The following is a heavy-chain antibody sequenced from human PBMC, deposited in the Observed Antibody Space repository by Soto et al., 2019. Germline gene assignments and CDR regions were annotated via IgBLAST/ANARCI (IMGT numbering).Heavy chain of an antibody. Sequence: ASVKVSCKASGYSVARYFMHWVRQAPGQGLEWLGVINPSADTTTYAQKFQGRVTMTWDTSTNTVFMDVSSLRAEDTAVYYCAKDLLPAAEIYYYYGMDVWGQGTTVTVSS. V-gene: IGHV1-46*01. CDR1: GYSVARYF. J-gene: IGHJ6*02. CDR3: AKDLLPAAEIYYYYGMDV. D-gene: IGHD6-13*01. CDR2: INPSADTT.